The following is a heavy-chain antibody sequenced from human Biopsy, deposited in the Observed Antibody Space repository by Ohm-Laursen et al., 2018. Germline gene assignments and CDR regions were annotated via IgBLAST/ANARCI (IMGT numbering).Heavy chain of an antibody. D-gene: IGHD1-7*01. V-gene: IGHV3-9*01. Sequence: SLRLSCTASGFTFGDHYMDWVRQAPGKGLEWVAGIDWNSRNINYGDSVKGRFSVSRDNAKNSLYLQMNSLRGEDTALYYCVKDTNWNYVWDRPGATKGMDVWGQGTTVTVSS. J-gene: IGHJ6*02. CDR1: GFTFGDHY. CDR3: VKDTNWNYVWDRPGATKGMDV. CDR2: IDWNSRNI.